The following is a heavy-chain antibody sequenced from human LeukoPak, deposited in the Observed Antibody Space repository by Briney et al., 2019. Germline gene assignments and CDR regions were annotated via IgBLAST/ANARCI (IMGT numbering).Heavy chain of an antibody. CDR3: ARGSEVRAPFDY. V-gene: IGHV3-21*01. Sequence: GGSLRLSCAASGFTFSSYSMNWVRQAPGKGLEWVSSISSSSSYIYYADSVKGRFTISRDNAKNSLYLQMNSLRAEDTAVYYCARGSEVRAPFDYWGQGTLVTVSS. CDR1: GFTFSSYS. J-gene: IGHJ4*02. CDR2: ISSSSSYI.